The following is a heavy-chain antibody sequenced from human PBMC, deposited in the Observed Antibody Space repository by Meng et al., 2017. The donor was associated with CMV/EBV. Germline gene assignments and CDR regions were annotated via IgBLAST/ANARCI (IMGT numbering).Heavy chain of an antibody. Sequence: SVKVSCKASGGTLSSYAISRMRQAPGQGLEWMGGIIPIFGTANYAQKFQGRVTITTDESTSTAYMELSSLRSEDTAVYYCARDGSSIAARPDGYYYYGMDVWGQGTTVTVSS. CDR2: IIPIFGTA. CDR3: ARDGSSIAARPDGYYYYGMDV. D-gene: IGHD6-6*01. CDR1: GGTLSSYA. V-gene: IGHV1-69*05. J-gene: IGHJ6*02.